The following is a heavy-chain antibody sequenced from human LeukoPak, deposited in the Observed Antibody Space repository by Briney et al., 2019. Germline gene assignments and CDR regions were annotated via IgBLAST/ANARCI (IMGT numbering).Heavy chain of an antibody. CDR1: GFTFSSYS. D-gene: IGHD6-19*01. CDR3: AFNSGYSSAWSPDY. Sequence: PGGSLRLSCAASGFTFSSYSMNWVRQAPGKGLEWVSSISSSSSYIYYADSVKGRFTTSRDNAKNSLYLQMNSLRAEDTAVYYCAFNSGYSSAWSPDYWGQGTLVTVSS. V-gene: IGHV3-21*01. CDR2: ISSSSSYI. J-gene: IGHJ4*02.